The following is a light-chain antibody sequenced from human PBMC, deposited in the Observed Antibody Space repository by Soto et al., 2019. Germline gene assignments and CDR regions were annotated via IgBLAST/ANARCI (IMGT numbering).Light chain of an antibody. CDR3: QQYGSSPWT. CDR2: GAS. CDR1: RGVSNNY. Sequence: EIVLTQSPGTLSLSPGESATLSCRASRGVSNNYLAWYQRKPGQAPRLLIYGASYRATDIPRRFSGSGSGTDFTLTISRLEPEDFAEYYCQQYGSSPWTFGQGTKVESK. J-gene: IGKJ1*01. V-gene: IGKV3-20*01.